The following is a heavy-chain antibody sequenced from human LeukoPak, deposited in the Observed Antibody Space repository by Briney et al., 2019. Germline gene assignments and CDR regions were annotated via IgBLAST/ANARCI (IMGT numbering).Heavy chain of an antibody. CDR1: GGSFSGYY. D-gene: IGHD3-10*01. J-gene: IGHJ4*02. CDR2: INHSGST. V-gene: IGHV4-34*01. CDR3: ATSYYYGSGSYYNPFDY. Sequence: SETLSLTCAVYGGSFSGYYWSWIRQPPGKGLEWIGEINHSGSTNYNPSLKSRVTISVDTSKNQFSLKLSSVTAADTAVYYCATSYYYGSGSYYNPFDYWGQGTLVTVSS.